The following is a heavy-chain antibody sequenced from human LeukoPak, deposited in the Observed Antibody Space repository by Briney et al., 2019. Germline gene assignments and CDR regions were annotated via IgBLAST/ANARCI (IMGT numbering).Heavy chain of an antibody. J-gene: IGHJ4*02. CDR1: GFIFINYA. CDR2: ISTKGGST. CDR3: ARDRSGAFDY. D-gene: IGHD6-25*01. V-gene: IGHV3-64*02. Sequence: GGSLRLSCAASGFIFINYAMYWVRQAPGKGLESVAAISTKGGSTSYADSVKGRITISRDDSKNTLYLQMGSLTTDDMGVYFCARDRSGAFDYWGQGTLVTVSS.